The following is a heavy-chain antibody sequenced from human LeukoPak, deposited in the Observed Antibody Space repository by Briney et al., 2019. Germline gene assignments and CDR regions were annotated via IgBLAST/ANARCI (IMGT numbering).Heavy chain of an antibody. Sequence: GGSLRLSCAASGFTFSDYYMSWIRQAPGKGLEWVSYISSSGSTIYYADSVKGRFTISRDNAKNSLYPQMNSLRAEDTAVYYCARAHFWDYYYGMDVWGQGTTVTVSS. CDR1: GFTFSDYY. CDR2: ISSSGSTI. CDR3: ARAHFWDYYYGMDV. D-gene: IGHD3-16*01. J-gene: IGHJ6*02. V-gene: IGHV3-11*01.